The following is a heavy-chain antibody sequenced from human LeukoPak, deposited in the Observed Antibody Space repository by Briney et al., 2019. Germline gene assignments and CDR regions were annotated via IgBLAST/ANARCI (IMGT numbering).Heavy chain of an antibody. V-gene: IGHV3-9*03. CDR2: ISWNSGSI. CDR1: GFTFDDYA. J-gene: IGHJ3*02. D-gene: IGHD3-22*01. Sequence: PGRSLRLSCAASGFTFDDYAMHWVRHAPGKGLEWVSGISWNSGSIGYADSVKGRFTISRDNAKNSLYLQMNSLRAEDMALYYCAKDNDSSGYSYAFDIWGQGTMVTVSS. CDR3: AKDNDSSGYSYAFDI.